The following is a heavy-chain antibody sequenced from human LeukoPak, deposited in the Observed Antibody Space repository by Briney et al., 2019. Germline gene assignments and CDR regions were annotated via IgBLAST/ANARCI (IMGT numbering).Heavy chain of an antibody. Sequence: SEILFLTCTVSGGSISSYYWSWLRQPAGKGLEWIGRIYTSGSTNYNPSLKSRVTMSVDTSKNQFSLKLSSVTAADTAVYYCARDPDYGDAFDIWGQGTMVTVSS. D-gene: IGHD4-17*01. V-gene: IGHV4-4*07. CDR1: GGSISSYY. CDR2: IYTSGST. J-gene: IGHJ3*02. CDR3: ARDPDYGDAFDI.